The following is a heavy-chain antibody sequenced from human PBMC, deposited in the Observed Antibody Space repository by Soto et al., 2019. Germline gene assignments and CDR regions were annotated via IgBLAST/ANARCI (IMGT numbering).Heavy chain of an antibody. CDR3: ARAGGTLYYYGMDV. V-gene: IGHV3-13*04. Sequence: PGGSLRLSCAASGFPFSSYDMHWVRQATGKGLEWVSAIGTAGDTYYPGSVKGRFTISRENAKNSLYLQMNSLRAGDTAVYYCARAGGTLYYYGMDVWGQGTTVTVSS. CDR2: IGTAGDT. CDR1: GFPFSSYD. D-gene: IGHD1-1*01. J-gene: IGHJ6*02.